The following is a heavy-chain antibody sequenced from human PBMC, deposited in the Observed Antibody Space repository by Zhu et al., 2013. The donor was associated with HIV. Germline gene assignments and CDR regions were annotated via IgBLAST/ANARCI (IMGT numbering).Heavy chain of an antibody. CDR3: ARGMANWGSLCMDV. J-gene: IGHJ6*04. V-gene: IGHV1-2*02. D-gene: IGHD7-27*01. CDR2: IDPNNGGT. CDR1: GYTFTGFY. Sequence: QVQLVQSGAEVKKAGASVKVSCKASGYTFTGFYMHWVRQAPGQGLEWMGWIDPNNGGTNYAQKFQGRVTMTTETSFNSAYMELIRLTSDDTAVYYCARGMANWGSLCMDVWGNGTTVIVSS.